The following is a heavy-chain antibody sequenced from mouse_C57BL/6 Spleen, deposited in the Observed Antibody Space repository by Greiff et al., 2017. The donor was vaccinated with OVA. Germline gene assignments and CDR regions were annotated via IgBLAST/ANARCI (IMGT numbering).Heavy chain of an antibody. CDR1: GFTFSSYG. CDR3: ARHVYYDNYVDY. D-gene: IGHD2-4*01. V-gene: IGHV5-6*01. Sequence: EVQLVESGGDLVKPGGSLKLSCAASGFTFSSYGMSWVRQTPDKRLEWVATISSGGSYTYYPDNVKGRCTISRDNAKNTLYLQMSSLTSEDTATYYYARHVYYDNYVDYWGQGTTLTVSS. J-gene: IGHJ2*01. CDR2: ISSGGSYT.